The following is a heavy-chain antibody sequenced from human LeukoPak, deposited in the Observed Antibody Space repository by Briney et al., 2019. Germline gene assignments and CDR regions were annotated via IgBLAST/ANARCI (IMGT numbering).Heavy chain of an antibody. Sequence: GGSLRLSCAASGFTFSSYWMSWVRQTPGKGLEWVANIKQDGGEEYYVDSVKGRLTISRDNAKNSLYLQMNSLRAEDTAVYYCARDLRDSGYDFSGGQGTLVTVSS. CDR2: IKQDGGEE. CDR1: GFTFSSYW. D-gene: IGHD5-12*01. V-gene: IGHV3-7*01. J-gene: IGHJ4*02. CDR3: ARDLRDSGYDFS.